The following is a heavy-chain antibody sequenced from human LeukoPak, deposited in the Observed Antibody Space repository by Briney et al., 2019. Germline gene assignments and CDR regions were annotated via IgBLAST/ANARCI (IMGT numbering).Heavy chain of an antibody. Sequence: PGGSLRLSCAASAFPFSSYGMHWVRQAPGKGLEWVAVIWHDGSHKYYADSVKGRFTISRDNSKNTLYLQMNSLRAEDAAVYYCASGDYSSGWCLDYWGQGTLVTVSS. J-gene: IGHJ4*02. V-gene: IGHV3-33*01. CDR2: IWHDGSHK. CDR1: AFPFSSYG. D-gene: IGHD6-19*01. CDR3: ASGDYSSGWCLDY.